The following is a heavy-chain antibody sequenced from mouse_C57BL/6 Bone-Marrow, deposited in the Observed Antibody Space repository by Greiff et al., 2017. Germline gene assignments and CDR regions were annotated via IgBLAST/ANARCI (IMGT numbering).Heavy chain of an antibody. CDR3: ASPLYHGDCDV. D-gene: IGHD6-1*01. J-gene: IGHJ1*03. Sequence: VQLQQSDAELVKPGASVKISCKVSGYTFTDHTIHWMKQRPEQGLEWIGYIYPRDGSTKYNEKVKGKATLTAAKSSSTAYMQLNSLTSEDSAVYFFASPLYHGDCDVWGTGTTVTVSS. CDR2: IYPRDGST. CDR1: GYTFTDHT. V-gene: IGHV1-78*01.